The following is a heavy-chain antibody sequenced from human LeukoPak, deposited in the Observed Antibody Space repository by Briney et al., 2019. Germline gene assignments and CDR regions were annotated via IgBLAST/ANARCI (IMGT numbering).Heavy chain of an antibody. V-gene: IGHV4-39*07. D-gene: IGHD6-6*01. CDR1: GGSISSSSYY. CDR3: ARDREYSSSWGLFDY. CDR2: IYYSGST. Sequence: SETLSLTCTVSGGSISSSSYYWGWIRQPPGKGLEWIGSIYYSGSTYYNPSLKSRVTISVDTSKNPFSLKLSSVTAADTAVYYCARDREYSSSWGLFDYWGQGTLVTVST. J-gene: IGHJ4*02.